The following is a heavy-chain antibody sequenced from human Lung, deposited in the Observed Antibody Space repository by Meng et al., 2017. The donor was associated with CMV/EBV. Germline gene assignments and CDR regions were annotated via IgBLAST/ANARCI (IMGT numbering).Heavy chain of an antibody. CDR3: ARHFGSGSYPVDY. Sequence: SETLSLTCAVSGGTIKINSFYWAWIRQTPGQGLEWIGSVFYSGSTYYNPSLKSRVTISVDTSKNQFSLNVYSVTAADTAVFYCARHFGSGSYPVDYWGQGXLVTVSS. J-gene: IGHJ4*02. CDR1: GGTIKINSFY. D-gene: IGHD1-26*01. CDR2: VFYSGST. V-gene: IGHV4-39*01.